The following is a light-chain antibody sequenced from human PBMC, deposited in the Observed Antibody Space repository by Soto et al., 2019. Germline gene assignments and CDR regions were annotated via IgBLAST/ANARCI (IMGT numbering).Light chain of an antibody. Sequence: QSVLTQSPSASASLGASVKLTCTLSSGHSSYAIAWHQQQPEKGPRYLMKLNSDGSHNKGDGIPDRFSGSSSGGERYLTISSLQSEDEADYYCQTWGTGAVVFGGGTKVTVL. J-gene: IGLJ3*02. CDR3: QTWGTGAVV. CDR2: LNSDGSH. CDR1: SGHSSYA. V-gene: IGLV4-69*01.